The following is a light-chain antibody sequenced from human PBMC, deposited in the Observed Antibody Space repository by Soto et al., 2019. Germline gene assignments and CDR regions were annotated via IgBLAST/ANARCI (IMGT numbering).Light chain of an antibody. CDR3: QQSYFSLGT. CDR1: QYIGDF. CDR2: GAS. Sequence: DIQMTQSPSSLYASVGDRVTITCRASQYIGDFLNWYQQTPGKPPKLLIFGASNLHIGVPSRFSGSGSGTEFTLTISNLLREDFATYYCQQSYFSLGTFGRGTKVYIK. J-gene: IGKJ1*01. V-gene: IGKV1-39*01.